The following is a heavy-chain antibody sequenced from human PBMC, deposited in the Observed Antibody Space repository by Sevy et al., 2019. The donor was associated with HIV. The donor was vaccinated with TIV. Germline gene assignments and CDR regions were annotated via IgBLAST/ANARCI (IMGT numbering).Heavy chain of an antibody. Sequence: SETLSLTCSVSGGSISSYYWNWIRLPPGKGLERIGYIYSSGSTNYNPSLKSRVTISVDMSKNQFSLKLSSVTAADTAVYYCARSHLACCGGDCFSPYYFDSWGQGTLVTVSS. D-gene: IGHD2-21*01. CDR2: IYSSGST. CDR1: GGSISSYY. J-gene: IGHJ4*02. CDR3: ARSHLACCGGDCFSPYYFDS. V-gene: IGHV4-59*01.